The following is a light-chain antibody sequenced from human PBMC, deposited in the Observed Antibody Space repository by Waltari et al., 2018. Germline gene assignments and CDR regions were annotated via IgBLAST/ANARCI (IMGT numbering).Light chain of an antibody. CDR2: RTD. CDR1: SSNIGNNV. CDR3: AAWDDSLRGHWV. V-gene: IGLV1-44*01. J-gene: IGLJ3*02. Sequence: QSVLTQPPSASATPGQGVIISCSGSSSNIGNNVVNWYQQLPGKAPKLLISRTDRRPAGFPARFSGSKSGTSASLAINGLQSEDEADYYCAAWDDSLRGHWVFGGGTKVTVL.